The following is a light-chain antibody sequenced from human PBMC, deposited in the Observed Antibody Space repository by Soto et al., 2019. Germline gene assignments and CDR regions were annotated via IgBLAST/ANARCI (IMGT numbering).Light chain of an antibody. Sequence: EIVLTQSPATLSFSPGERSTLSCKSSQSVSNYLAWYQHKPGRAPRLLMYDASNRATGIPARFSGSGSGTDFTLTISSLEPEDFAVYYCQQRSNWPPWTFGQGTKVDIK. V-gene: IGKV3-11*01. CDR3: QQRSNWPPWT. J-gene: IGKJ1*01. CDR2: DAS. CDR1: QSVSNY.